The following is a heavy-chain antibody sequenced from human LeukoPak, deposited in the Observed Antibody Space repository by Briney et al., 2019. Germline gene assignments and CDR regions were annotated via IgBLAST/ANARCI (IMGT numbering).Heavy chain of an antibody. CDR1: GGSISSSSYY. J-gene: IGHJ4*02. CDR3: ARDTRYFDY. Sequence: SETLSLTCTVSGGSISSSSYYWGWIRQPPGKGLEWIGSIYYSGSTYYNPSLKSRVTISVDTSKNQFSLKLSSVTAADTAVYYCARDTRYFDYWGQGNMVTVSS. V-gene: IGHV4-39*02. CDR2: IYYSGST.